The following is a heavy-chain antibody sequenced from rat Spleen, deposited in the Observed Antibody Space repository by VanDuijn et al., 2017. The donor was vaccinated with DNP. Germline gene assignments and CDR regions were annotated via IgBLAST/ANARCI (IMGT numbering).Heavy chain of an antibody. CDR3: ARGLNYGGYNYYWYFDF. J-gene: IGHJ1*01. CDR2: ISYSGST. V-gene: IGHV3-1*01. Sequence: EVQLQESGPGLVKPSQSLSLTCSVTGYSITSNYWAWIRKFPGNKMEWIGHISYSGSTSYNPSLRSRISITRDTSKNHFFLQLNSVTTEDTATYYCARGLNYGGYNYYWYFDFWGPGTMVTVSS. CDR1: GYSITSNY. D-gene: IGHD1-11*01.